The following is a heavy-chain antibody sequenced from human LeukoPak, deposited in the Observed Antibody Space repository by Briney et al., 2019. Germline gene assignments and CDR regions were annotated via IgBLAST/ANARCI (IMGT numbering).Heavy chain of an antibody. CDR1: GGSISSYY. CDR2: IYYSGST. Sequence: SETLSLTCTVSGGSISSYYWSWIRRPPGKGLEWIGYIYYSGSTNYNPSLKSRVTISVDTSKNQFSLKLSSVTAADTAVYYCARESPDYYDNQFDYWGQGTLVTVSS. J-gene: IGHJ4*02. D-gene: IGHD3-22*01. V-gene: IGHV4-59*01. CDR3: ARESPDYYDNQFDY.